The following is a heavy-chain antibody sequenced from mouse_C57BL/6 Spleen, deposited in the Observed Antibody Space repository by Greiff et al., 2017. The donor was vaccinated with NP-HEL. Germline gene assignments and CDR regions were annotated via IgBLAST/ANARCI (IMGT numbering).Heavy chain of an antibody. CDR3: AREEFYYYGSSYVDY. J-gene: IGHJ4*01. CDR1: GYAFSSSW. CDR2: IYPGDGDT. D-gene: IGHD1-1*01. V-gene: IGHV1-82*01. Sequence: QVQLQQSGPELVKPGASVKISCKASGYAFSSSWMNWVKQRPGKGLEWIGRIYPGDGDTNYNGKFKGKATLTADKSSSTAYMQLSSLTSEDSAVYFCAREEFYYYGSSYVDYWGQGTSVTVSS.